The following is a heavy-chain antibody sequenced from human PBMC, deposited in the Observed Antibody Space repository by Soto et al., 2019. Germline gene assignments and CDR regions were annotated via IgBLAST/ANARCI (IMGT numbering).Heavy chain of an antibody. CDR1: GYSFTTYY. CDR2: INPNGDST. Sequence: QVVQSGAAVRKPGASVKVSCKASGYSFTTYYIHWFRQSPGQELEWMEIINPNGDSTNSEQKFQGRVNVTRDMSASTVYMELSSLRSDDTAVYYCAAFCSAGGCQTGQWKWGRATMVPVSS. V-gene: IGHV1-46*03. D-gene: IGHD2-15*01. CDR3: AAFCSAGGCQTGQWK. J-gene: IGHJ3*01.